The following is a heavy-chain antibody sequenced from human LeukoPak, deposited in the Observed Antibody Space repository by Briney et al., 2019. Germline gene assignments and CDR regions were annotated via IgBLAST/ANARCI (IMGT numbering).Heavy chain of an antibody. CDR1: GYTFTEYY. D-gene: IGHD6-13*01. CDR3: ARANGPSWYLWAY. Sequence: ASVKVSCKASGYTFTEYYIHWVRQAPGQGLQWMGWINPKNGATNFALKFQGRVTLTRDTSISTAYMELSSDDTAVYYCARANGPSWYLWAYWGQGALVTVSS. V-gene: IGHV1-2*02. J-gene: IGHJ4*02. CDR2: INPKNGAT.